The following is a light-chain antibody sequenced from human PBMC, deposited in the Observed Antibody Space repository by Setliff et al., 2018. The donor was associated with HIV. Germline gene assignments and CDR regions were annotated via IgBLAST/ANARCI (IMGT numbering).Light chain of an antibody. Sequence: QSVLAQPPSVSGSPEQSVTISCTGTSSDVGFYNRVSWYQQPPGTAPKLMISEVSNRPSGVPDRFSGSKSGNTASLTISGLRAEDEADYYCSSYTSSTTWVFGTGTKVTVL. J-gene: IGLJ1*01. CDR2: EVS. CDR1: SSDVGFYNR. CDR3: SSYTSSTTWV. V-gene: IGLV2-18*02.